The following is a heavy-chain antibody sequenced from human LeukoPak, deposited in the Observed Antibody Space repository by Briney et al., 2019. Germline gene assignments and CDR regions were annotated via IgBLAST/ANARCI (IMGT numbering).Heavy chain of an antibody. Sequence: ASVKVSCKASGYTFTGYYMHWVRQAPGQGLEWMGWINPNSGGTNYAQKFQGRVTMTRDTSISTAYMELSRLRSDDTAVYYCARDPLHSSSWYYEVVYWGQGTLVTVSS. CDR1: GYTFTGYY. D-gene: IGHD6-13*01. J-gene: IGHJ4*02. CDR3: ARDPLHSSSWYYEVVY. CDR2: INPNSGGT. V-gene: IGHV1-2*02.